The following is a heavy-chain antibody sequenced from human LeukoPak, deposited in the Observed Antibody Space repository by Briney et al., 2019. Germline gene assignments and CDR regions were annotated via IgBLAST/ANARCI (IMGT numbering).Heavy chain of an antibody. V-gene: IGHV3-23*01. J-gene: IGHJ6*02. D-gene: IGHD3-10*01. CDR3: AKDQRLYYYGSGSYGMDV. CDR1: GFTFSGHW. CDR2: ISGSGGST. Sequence: HSGGSLRLSCAASGFTFSGHWLHWVRQAPGKGLEWVSGISGSGGSTHYADSVKGRFTISRDNSKNTLYLQMNSLRAEDTAVYYCAKDQRLYYYGSGSYGMDVWGQGTTVTVSS.